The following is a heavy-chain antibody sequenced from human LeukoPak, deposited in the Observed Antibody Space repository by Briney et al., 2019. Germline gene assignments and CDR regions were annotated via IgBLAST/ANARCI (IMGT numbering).Heavy chain of an antibody. Sequence: PGGSLRLSCAASGFTFSSYSMNWVRQAPGKGLEWVSSISSSSYIYYADSVKGRFTISRDNAKNSLYLQMNSLRAEDTAVYYCARFAFGEEGKIDYWGQGTLVTVSS. CDR3: ARFAFGEEGKIDY. J-gene: IGHJ4*02. CDR2: ISSSSYI. V-gene: IGHV3-21*01. D-gene: IGHD3-10*01. CDR1: GFTFSSYS.